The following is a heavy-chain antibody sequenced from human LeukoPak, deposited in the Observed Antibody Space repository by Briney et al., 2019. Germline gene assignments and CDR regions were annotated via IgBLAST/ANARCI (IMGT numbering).Heavy chain of an antibody. Sequence: GGSLRLSCAASGFTVSSNYMSWVRQAPGKGLEWVSVIYSGGSTYYADSVKGRFTISRDNSKNTLYLQMNSLRAEDTAVYYCARDLGYYDSGGYYFNYWGQGTLVTVSS. D-gene: IGHD3-22*01. J-gene: IGHJ4*02. CDR1: GFTVSSNY. V-gene: IGHV3-53*01. CDR3: ARDLGYYDSGGYYFNY. CDR2: IYSGGST.